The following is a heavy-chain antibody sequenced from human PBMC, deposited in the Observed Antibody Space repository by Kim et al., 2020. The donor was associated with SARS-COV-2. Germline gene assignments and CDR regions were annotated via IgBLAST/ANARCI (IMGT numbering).Heavy chain of an antibody. J-gene: IGHJ6*02. CDR3: AGETRDMGYYYYYYGMDV. CDR1: GFTVSSNY. V-gene: IGHV3-53*01. CDR2: IYSGGST. Sequence: GGSLRLSCAASGFTVSSNYMSWVRQAPGKGLEWVSVIYSGGSTYYADSVKGRFTISRDNSKNTLYLQMNSLRAEDTAVYYWAGETRDMGYYYYYYGMDVWGQGTKGTVSS. D-gene: IGHD1-26*01.